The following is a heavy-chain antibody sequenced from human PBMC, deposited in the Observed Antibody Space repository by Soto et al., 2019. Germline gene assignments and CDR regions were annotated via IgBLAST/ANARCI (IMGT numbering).Heavy chain of an antibody. CDR1: GGSISSYY. Sequence: PSETLSLTCTVSGGSISSYYWSWIRQPPGKGLEWIGYIYYSGSTDYNPSLKSRVTISVDTSKNQFSLKLSSVTAADTAVYYCARHGGYSSSWTQFNYWGQGTLVTVSS. V-gene: IGHV4-59*08. CDR3: ARHGGYSSSWTQFNY. J-gene: IGHJ4*02. D-gene: IGHD6-13*01. CDR2: IYYSGST.